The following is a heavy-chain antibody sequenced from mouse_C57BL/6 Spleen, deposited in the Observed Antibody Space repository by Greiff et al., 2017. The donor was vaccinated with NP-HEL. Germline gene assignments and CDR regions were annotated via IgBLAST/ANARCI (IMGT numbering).Heavy chain of an antibody. CDR1: GYAFSSYW. V-gene: IGHV1-80*01. D-gene: IGHD1-1*01. J-gene: IGHJ4*01. CDR2: IYPGDGDT. Sequence: VQRVESGAELVKPGASVKISCKASGYAFSSYWMNWVKQRPGKGLEWIGQIYPGDGDTNYNGKFKGKATLTADKSSSTAYMQLSSLTSEDSAVYFCARGVNYYGSSYKAMDYWGQGTSVTVSS. CDR3: ARGVNYYGSSYKAMDY.